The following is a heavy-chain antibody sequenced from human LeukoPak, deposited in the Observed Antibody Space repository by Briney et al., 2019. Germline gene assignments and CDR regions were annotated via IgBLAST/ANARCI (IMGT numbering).Heavy chain of an antibody. CDR3: ATDLQYSSGWDDAFDI. Sequence: ASVKVSCKASGYTFTSYGISWVRQAPGQGLEWMGWISAYNGNTNYAQKLQDRVTMTTDTSTSTAYMELRSLRSDDTAVYYCATDLQYSSGWDDAFDIWGQGTMATVSS. J-gene: IGHJ3*02. CDR1: GYTFTSYG. V-gene: IGHV1-18*01. D-gene: IGHD6-19*01. CDR2: ISAYNGNT.